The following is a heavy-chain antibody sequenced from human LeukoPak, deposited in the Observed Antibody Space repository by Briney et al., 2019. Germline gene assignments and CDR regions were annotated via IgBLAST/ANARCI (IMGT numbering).Heavy chain of an antibody. J-gene: IGHJ4*02. CDR2: ISGSGGST. D-gene: IGHD6-19*01. CDR3: AKVPGIAVAGTVFDC. V-gene: IGHV3-23*01. Sequence: GGSLRLSCAASGFTFSSYAMSWVRQAPGKGLEWVSAISGSGGSTYYADSVKGRFTISRDNSKNTLYLQMNSLGAEDTAVYYCAKVPGIAVAGTVFDCWGQGTLVTVSS. CDR1: GFTFSSYA.